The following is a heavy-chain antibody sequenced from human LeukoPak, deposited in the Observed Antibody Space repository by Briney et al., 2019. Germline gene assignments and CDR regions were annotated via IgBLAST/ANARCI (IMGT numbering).Heavy chain of an antibody. CDR3: ARWGDCSSTSCYGSSRWFDP. D-gene: IGHD2-2*01. CDR1: GYTFTSYG. J-gene: IGHJ5*02. Sequence: ASVKVSCKASGYTFTSYGISWVRQAPGQGLEWMGWISAYNGNTNYAQKLQDRVTMTTDTSTSTAYMELRSLRSDDTAVYYCARWGDCSSTSCYGSSRWFDPWGQGTLVTASS. V-gene: IGHV1-18*01. CDR2: ISAYNGNT.